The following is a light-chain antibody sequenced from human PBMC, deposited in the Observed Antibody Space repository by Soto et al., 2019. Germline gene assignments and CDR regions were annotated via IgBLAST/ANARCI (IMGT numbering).Light chain of an antibody. CDR2: STN. J-gene: IGLJ3*02. CDR3: AAWDGSLNGWV. CDR1: SSNIGRDT. V-gene: IGLV1-44*01. Sequence: QSVLTQPPSASGTPGQRVTISCSGSSSNIGRDTVNWYQQLPGTAPKVLMYSTNQRPSGVPDRFSGSKSGTSASLAISGLQSEDEADYYCAAWDGSLNGWVFGGGTKVTVL.